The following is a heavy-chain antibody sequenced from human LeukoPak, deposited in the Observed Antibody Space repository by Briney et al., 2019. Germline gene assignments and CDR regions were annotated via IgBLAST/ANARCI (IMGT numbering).Heavy chain of an antibody. CDR1: GYSFPSHW. D-gene: IGHD3-3*01. J-gene: IGHJ4*02. Sequence: GESLKISCKVSGYSFPSHWIGWVRQMPGKGLEWMGIIYPGDSDTRYGPSFQGQVTISADKSISATFLQWSSLKASDTAMYYCARGSGYFYYWGQGTLVTVSS. CDR3: ARGSGYFYY. V-gene: IGHV5-51*01. CDR2: IYPGDSDT.